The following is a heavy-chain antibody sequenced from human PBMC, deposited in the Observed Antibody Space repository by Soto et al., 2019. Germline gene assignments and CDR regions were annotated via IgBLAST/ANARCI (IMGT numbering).Heavy chain of an antibody. D-gene: IGHD3-22*01. CDR1: GGSISSGDYY. CDR3: ARDRYYYDSSGGDAFDI. CDR2: IYYSGST. V-gene: IGHV4-30-4*01. J-gene: IGHJ3*02. Sequence: SETLSLTCTVSGGSISSGDYYWSWIRQPPGKGLEWLGYIYYSGSTYYNPSLKSRVTISVDTSKNQFSLKLSSVTAADTAVYYWARDRYYYDSSGGDAFDIWGQGTMVTVSS.